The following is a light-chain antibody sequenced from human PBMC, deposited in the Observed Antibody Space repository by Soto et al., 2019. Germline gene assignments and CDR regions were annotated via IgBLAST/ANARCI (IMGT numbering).Light chain of an antibody. CDR2: DAS. CDR1: QTIHSF. J-gene: IGKJ1*01. V-gene: IGKV1-5*01. CDR3: QQYSSRST. Sequence: DIQMTQSPSTLSASVGDRVTITCRASQTIHSFLAWYQQKAGKAPKLLIYDASNLESGVPSRFSGSGSGTEFTLTVSSLQPGDFATYYCQQYSSRSTFGQGTKVDIK.